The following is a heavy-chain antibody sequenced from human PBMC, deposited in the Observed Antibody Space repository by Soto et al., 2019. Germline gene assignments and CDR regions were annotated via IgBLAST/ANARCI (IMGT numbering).Heavy chain of an antibody. D-gene: IGHD2-8*01. V-gene: IGHV4-34*01. CDR3: ARKNGWYYYYYMDV. J-gene: IGHJ6*03. CDR2: INHSGST. Sequence: QVQLNQWGAGLLKPSETLSLTCAVYGGSFSGYYWSWIRQPPGKGLEWIGEINHSGSTNHNPSLKSRVSISVYTTKNLLSLKLNSVTAADTAVYYCARKNGWYYYYYMDVWGNGTTVTVSS. CDR1: GGSFSGYY.